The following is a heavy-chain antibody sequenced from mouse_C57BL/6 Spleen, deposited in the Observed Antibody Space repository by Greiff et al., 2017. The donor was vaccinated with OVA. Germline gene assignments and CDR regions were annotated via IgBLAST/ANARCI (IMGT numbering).Heavy chain of an antibody. CDR1: GYTFTDYE. Sequence: VKLVESGAELVRPGASVTLSCKASGYTFTDYEMHWVKQTPVHGLEWIGAIDPETGGTAYNQKFKGKAILTADKSSSTAYMELRSLTSEDSAVYYCTRGLDYWGQGTTLTVSS. J-gene: IGHJ2*01. CDR2: IDPETGGT. V-gene: IGHV1-15*01. CDR3: TRGLDY.